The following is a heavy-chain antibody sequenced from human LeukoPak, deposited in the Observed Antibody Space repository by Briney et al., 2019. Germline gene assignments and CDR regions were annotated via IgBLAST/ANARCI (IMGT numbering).Heavy chain of an antibody. CDR3: AKDRAIFGVVIVFWFDP. V-gene: IGHV3-74*01. J-gene: IGHJ5*02. CDR1: GFTFSSYW. D-gene: IGHD3-3*01. Sequence: GGSLRLSCAASGFTFSSYWMHWVRQAPGKGLVWVSRINSDGSSTSYADSVKGRFTISRDNAKNTLYLQMNSLRAEDTAVYYCAKDRAIFGVVIVFWFDPWGQGTLVTVSS. CDR2: INSDGSST.